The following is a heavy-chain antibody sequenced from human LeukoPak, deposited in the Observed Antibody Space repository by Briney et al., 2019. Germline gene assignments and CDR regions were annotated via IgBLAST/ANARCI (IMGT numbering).Heavy chain of an antibody. D-gene: IGHD5-24*01. CDR3: ARDRGDGYNFRDFDY. CDR1: GFTFSDYY. V-gene: IGHV3-11*04. J-gene: IGHJ4*02. CDR2: ISSSGSTI. Sequence: GGSLRLSCAASGFTFSDYYMSWIRQAPGKGLEWVSYISSSGSTIYYADSVKGRFTISRDNAKNSLYLQMNSLRAEDTAVYYCARDRGDGYNFRDFDYWGQGTLVTVSS.